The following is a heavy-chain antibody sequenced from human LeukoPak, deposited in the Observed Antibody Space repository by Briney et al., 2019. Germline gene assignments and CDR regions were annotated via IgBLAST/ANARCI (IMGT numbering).Heavy chain of an antibody. CDR2: ISGSGGST. V-gene: IGHV3-23*01. J-gene: IGHJ4*02. CDR1: GFTFSSYA. D-gene: IGHD6-19*01. CDR3: ANGAVAGTSPFDY. Sequence: AGGSLRLSCAASGFTFSSYAMSWVRQAPVKGLEWVSAISGSGGSTYYADSVKGRFTISRDNSKNTLYLQMNSLRAEDTAVYYCANGAVAGTSPFDYWGQGTLVTVSS.